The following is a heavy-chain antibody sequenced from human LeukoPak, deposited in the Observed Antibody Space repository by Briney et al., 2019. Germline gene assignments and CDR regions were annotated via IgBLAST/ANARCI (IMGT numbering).Heavy chain of an antibody. D-gene: IGHD1-26*01. V-gene: IGHV4-59*04. Sequence: SETLSLTCTVSGGSINNFFWNWVRQPPGKGLEWIGYIYYSGSTYYNPSLKSRVTISVDTPKNHFSLKLSSVTAADTAVYYCARMGQAVRAYFDYWGQGTLVTVSS. CDR1: GGSINNFF. CDR3: ARMGQAVRAYFDY. J-gene: IGHJ4*02. CDR2: IYYSGST.